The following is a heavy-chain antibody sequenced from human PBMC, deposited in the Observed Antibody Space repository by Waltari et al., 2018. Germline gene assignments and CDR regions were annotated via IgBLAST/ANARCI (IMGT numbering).Heavy chain of an antibody. CDR1: GYTFTGYY. D-gene: IGHD3-22*01. CDR2: INPNSGGT. V-gene: IGHV1-2*06. CDR3: ARDGDPVFGTMIVVVITGFDP. J-gene: IGHJ5*02. Sequence: QVQLVQSGAEVKKPGASVKVSCKASGYTFTGYYMHWVRQAPGQGLEWMGRINPNSGGTNYAQKFQGRVTMTRDTSISTAYMELSRLRSDDTAVYYCARDGDPVFGTMIVVVITGFDPWGQGTLVTVSS.